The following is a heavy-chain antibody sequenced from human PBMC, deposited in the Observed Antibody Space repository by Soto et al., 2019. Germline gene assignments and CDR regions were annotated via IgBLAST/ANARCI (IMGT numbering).Heavy chain of an antibody. CDR1: GDTFSQYI. V-gene: IGHV1-69*13. CDR2: IIPILNTP. CDR3: ARAVRYSNGPNYFDP. D-gene: IGHD6-19*01. Sequence: SGKVSCKASGDTFSQYIINWVRQAPGQGLEWMGGIIPILNTPRYAQSLQGRVTITADESTRTVYMELNSLRSEDTGIYYFARAVRYSNGPNYFDPWGRGTLVTVSS. J-gene: IGHJ5*02.